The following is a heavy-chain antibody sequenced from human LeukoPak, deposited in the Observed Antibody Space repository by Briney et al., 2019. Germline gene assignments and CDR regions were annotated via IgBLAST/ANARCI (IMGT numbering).Heavy chain of an antibody. Sequence: PGGSLRLSCAASGFTSDDYAMHWVRQAPGKGLELVSLISWDGGSTYYADSVKGRFTISRDNSKNSLYLQMNSLRAEDTALYYCAKEPNTWIQLYRNCYFDYWGQGTLVTVSS. V-gene: IGHV3-43D*04. CDR3: AKEPNTWIQLYRNCYFDY. D-gene: IGHD5-18*01. CDR2: ISWDGGST. J-gene: IGHJ4*02. CDR1: GFTSDDYA.